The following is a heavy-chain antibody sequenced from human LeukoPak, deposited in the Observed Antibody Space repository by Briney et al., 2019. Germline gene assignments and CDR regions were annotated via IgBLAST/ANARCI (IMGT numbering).Heavy chain of an antibody. D-gene: IGHD4-17*01. V-gene: IGHV4-59*01. Sequence: SETLSLTCTVSGGSISSYYWSWIRQAPGKGLEWIGNIYYSGSTNYNPSLKSRVTISVDTSKNQYSLKLSSVTAADTAVYYCARSYGPLTSFDYWGQGTLVTVSS. CDR3: ARSYGPLTSFDY. CDR1: GGSISSYY. CDR2: IYYSGST. J-gene: IGHJ4*02.